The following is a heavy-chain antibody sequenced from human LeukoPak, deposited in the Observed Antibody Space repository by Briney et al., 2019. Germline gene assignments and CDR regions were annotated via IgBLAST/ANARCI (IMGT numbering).Heavy chain of an antibody. CDR2: IYTSGST. D-gene: IGHD2-2*01. J-gene: IGHJ6*03. CDR1: GGSFSGYS. V-gene: IGHV4-59*10. Sequence: SETLSLTCAIYGGSFSGYSWTWIRQPAGKGLEWIGRIYTSGSTNYNPSLRSRVTVSLDTSMNQFSLKLSSVTAADTAVYYCARVGGYCSSTSCPPLYYYYYYMDVWGKGTTVTVSS. CDR3: ARVGGYCSSTSCPPLYYYYYYMDV.